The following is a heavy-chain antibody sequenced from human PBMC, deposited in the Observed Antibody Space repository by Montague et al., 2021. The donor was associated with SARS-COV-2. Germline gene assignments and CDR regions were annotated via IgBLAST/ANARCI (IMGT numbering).Heavy chain of an antibody. D-gene: IGHD1-26*01. J-gene: IGHJ5*02. CDR3: ARDDGAAYSLSGDYNWFDP. CDR2: TYPNKTT. Sequence: SETLSLTCTVSGGSMRSYYWSWIRQSAEKGLEWIGRTYPNKTTTXNPSFESRVTMSVGTSKNLFSLSVKSVTAADTAVYYCARDDGAAYSLSGDYNWFDPWGQGILVTVSS. V-gene: IGHV4-4*07. CDR1: GGSMRSYY.